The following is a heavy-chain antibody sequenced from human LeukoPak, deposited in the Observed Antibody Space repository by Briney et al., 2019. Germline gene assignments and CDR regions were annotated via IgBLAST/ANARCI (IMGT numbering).Heavy chain of an antibody. CDR2: ISSSGSTI. CDR3: ARFGDTANDAFDI. D-gene: IGHD3-10*01. CDR1: GFTFSSYE. Sequence: PGGSLRLSCAASGFTFSSYEMNWVRQAPGKGLEWVSYISSSGSTIYYADSVKGRFTISRDNAKNSLYLQMNSLRAEDTAVYYCARFGDTANDAFDIWGQGTMVTVSS. J-gene: IGHJ3*02. V-gene: IGHV3-48*03.